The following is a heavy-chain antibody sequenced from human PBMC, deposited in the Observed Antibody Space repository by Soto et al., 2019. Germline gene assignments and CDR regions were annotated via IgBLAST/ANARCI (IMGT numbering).Heavy chain of an antibody. CDR2: ISYSGNT. V-gene: IGHV4-59*01. CDR3: ATIGYCTSSSCPFGP. J-gene: IGHJ5*02. D-gene: IGHD2-2*01. CDR1: GGSISSYY. Sequence: SETLSLTCTVSGGSISSYYWSWIRQPPGKGLEWIGYISYSGNTNYNPSLKSRATISVDTFKSQFSLRLTSVAAADTAVYYCATIGYCTSSSCPFGPWGQGTLVTVS.